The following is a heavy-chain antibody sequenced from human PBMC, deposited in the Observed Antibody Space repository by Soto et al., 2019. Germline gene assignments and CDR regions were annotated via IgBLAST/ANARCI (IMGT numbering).Heavy chain of an antibody. Sequence: GGSLRLSCTASGFTFGDYAMSWFRQAPGKGLEWVGFIRSKAYGGTTEYAASVKGRFTISRDDSKSIAYLQMNSLKTEDTAVYYCTRAPRFLEWLFRYWGQGTLVTVSS. D-gene: IGHD3-3*01. V-gene: IGHV3-49*03. CDR1: GFTFGDYA. CDR2: IRSKAYGGTT. CDR3: TRAPRFLEWLFRY. J-gene: IGHJ4*02.